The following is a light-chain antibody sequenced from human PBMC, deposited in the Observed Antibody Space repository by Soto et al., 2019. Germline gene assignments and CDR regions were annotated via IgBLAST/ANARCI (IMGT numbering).Light chain of an antibody. CDR3: QQYGSSPTWT. CDR2: GAS. CDR1: QTVSSGY. Sequence: DIVLTQSPGTLSLSPGERATLSCRASQTVSSGYLAWYQQKHGQAPRLLIYGASSRATGIPDRFSGSGSGTDFTLTIGRLEPEDSAVYYCQQYGSSPTWTFGQGTKVDIK. V-gene: IGKV3-20*01. J-gene: IGKJ1*01.